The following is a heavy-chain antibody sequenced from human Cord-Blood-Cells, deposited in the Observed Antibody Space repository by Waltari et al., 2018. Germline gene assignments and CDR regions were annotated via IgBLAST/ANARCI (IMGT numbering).Heavy chain of an antibody. CDR2: INHSGST. CDR3: ARGWGIAAAGTGDY. D-gene: IGHD6-13*01. CDR1: GGSFSGYY. V-gene: IGHV4-34*01. J-gene: IGHJ4*02. Sequence: QVQLQQWGAGLLKPSETLSLTCAVYGGSFSGYYWNWIRQPPGKGLEWIGEINHSGSTNYNPSLKGRVTISVDTSKNQFSLKLSSVTAADTAVYYCARGWGIAAAGTGDYWGQGTLVTVSS.